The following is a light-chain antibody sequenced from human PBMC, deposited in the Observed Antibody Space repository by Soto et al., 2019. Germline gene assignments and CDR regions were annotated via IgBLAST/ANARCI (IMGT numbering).Light chain of an antibody. V-gene: IGKV1-27*01. CDR2: AAS. CDR1: QGISNY. CDR3: QQRSNWPPKWT. Sequence: DIQMTQSPSSLSASVGDRVTITCRASQGISNYLAWYQQKPGTVPKLLISAASTLQTGVPSRFSGGGSGTDFTLTISSLEPEDFAVYYCQQRSNWPPKWTFGQGTKVEIK. J-gene: IGKJ1*01.